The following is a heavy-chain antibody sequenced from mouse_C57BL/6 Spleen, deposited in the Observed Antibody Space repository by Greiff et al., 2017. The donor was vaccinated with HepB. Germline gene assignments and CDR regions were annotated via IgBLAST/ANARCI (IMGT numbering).Heavy chain of an antibody. CDR1: GYTFTDYY. CDR3: ARTPSGYYGSPYAMDY. V-gene: IGHV1-26*01. J-gene: IGHJ4*01. Sequence: EVKLQQSGPELVKPGASVKISCKASGYTFTDYYMNWVKQSHGKSLEWIGDINPNNGGTSYNQKFKGKATLTVDKSSSTAYMELRSLTSEDSAVYYCARTPSGYYGSPYAMDYWGQGTSVTVSS. CDR2: INPNNGGT. D-gene: IGHD1-1*01.